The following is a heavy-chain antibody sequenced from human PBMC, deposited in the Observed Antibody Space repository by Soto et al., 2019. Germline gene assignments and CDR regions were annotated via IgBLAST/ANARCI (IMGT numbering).Heavy chain of an antibody. CDR1: GFTVSSTY. J-gene: IGHJ4*02. V-gene: IGHV3-66*01. CDR2: IYSGGST. CDR3: ARDRSGYYDTSGPFDY. Sequence: DVQLVESGGGLVQPGGSLRLSCAASGFTVSSTYMTWVRQAPGKGLEWVSFIYSGGSTYYADSVKGRFTTSRDNCNNTLYLQMSSLRAEDTAVYYWARDRSGYYDTSGPFDYWGQGTLVTVSS. D-gene: IGHD3-22*01.